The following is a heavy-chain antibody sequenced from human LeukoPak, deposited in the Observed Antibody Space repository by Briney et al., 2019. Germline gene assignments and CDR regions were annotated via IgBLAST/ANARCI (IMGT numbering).Heavy chain of an antibody. CDR2: INPSGGST. CDR1: GFTFSSYA. D-gene: IGHD6-13*01. V-gene: IGHV1-46*01. CDR3: AREEVAAADVPPMGPDY. J-gene: IGHJ4*02. Sequence: GGSLRLSCAASGFTFSSYAMHWVRQAPGQGLEWMGIINPSGGSTSYAQKFQGRVTMTRDTSTSTVYMELSSLRSEDTAVYYCAREEVAAADVPPMGPDYWGQGTLVTVSS.